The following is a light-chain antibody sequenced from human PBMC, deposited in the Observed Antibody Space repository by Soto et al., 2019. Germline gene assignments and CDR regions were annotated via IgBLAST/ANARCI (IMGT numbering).Light chain of an antibody. Sequence: NFMLTQPHSVSESPWKTVTISCTRSSGSIASHYVQWYQQRPGSAPTTVIYEGNQRPSGVPDRFSGSIDSSSNSASLTISGLKTEDEADYYCQSYDSNNQGVFGGGTKLT. J-gene: IGLJ2*01. V-gene: IGLV6-57*04. CDR2: EGN. CDR1: SGSIASHY. CDR3: QSYDSNNQGV.